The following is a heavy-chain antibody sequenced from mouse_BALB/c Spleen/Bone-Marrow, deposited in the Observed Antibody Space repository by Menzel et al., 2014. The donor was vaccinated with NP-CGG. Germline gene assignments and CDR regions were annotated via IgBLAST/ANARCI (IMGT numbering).Heavy chain of an antibody. CDR1: GFTFTDYY. J-gene: IGHJ2*01. CDR2: IRNKAYSYTT. V-gene: IGHV7-3*02. Sequence: EVKVVESGGGLVQPGGSLRLSCAPSGFTFTDYYMNWVRQPPGKALEWLGFIRNKAYSYTTEHSASVKGRFTISRDNSQSILYLQMNTLRAEDSATYYCARDMGGLLFDYWGQGTTLTVSS. CDR3: ARDMGGLLFDY. D-gene: IGHD2-3*01.